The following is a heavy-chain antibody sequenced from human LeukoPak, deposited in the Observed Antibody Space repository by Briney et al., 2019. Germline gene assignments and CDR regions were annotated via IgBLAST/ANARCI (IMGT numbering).Heavy chain of an antibody. CDR2: ISYDGSNK. D-gene: IGHD1-7*01. J-gene: IGHJ4*02. CDR3: AKEGYQTGTTSKGYYDY. V-gene: IGHV3-30*18. Sequence: PGRSLRLSCAASGFTFSSYGMHWVRQAPGKGLAWVAVISYDGSNKYYADSVKGRFTISRDNSKNTLYLQMNSLTAEDTAAYYCAKEGYQTGTTSKGYYDYWGQGTLVTVSS. CDR1: GFTFSSYG.